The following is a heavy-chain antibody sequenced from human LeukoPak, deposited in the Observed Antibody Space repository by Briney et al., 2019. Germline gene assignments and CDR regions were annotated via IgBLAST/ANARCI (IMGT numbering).Heavy chain of an antibody. J-gene: IGHJ4*02. V-gene: IGHV5-51*01. CDR3: ARYHSSDYFDY. CDR2: IYPGDSET. D-gene: IGHD6-6*01. Sequence: GEPLKISCKGSGYSFISYWIAWVRQMPGKGLEWMGIIYPGDSETRYSPSLQGLVTISADKSISTAYLQWSSLKASDTAMYYCARYHSSDYFDYWGQGTLVTVSS. CDR1: GYSFISYW.